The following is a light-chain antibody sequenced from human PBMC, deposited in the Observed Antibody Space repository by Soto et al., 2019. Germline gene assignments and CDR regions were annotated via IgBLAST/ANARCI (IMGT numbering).Light chain of an antibody. CDR1: YSNIGNNY. Sequence: QSVLTQPPSVSAAPGQTVTISCSGSYSNIGNNYVSWYQQVPGTAPKLLIYDNDKRPSGIPDRFSGSKSGTSATLGITGVQTGDEADYYCGTRDDSLIAVVFGGGTKLTVL. CDR3: GTRDDSLIAVV. CDR2: DND. V-gene: IGLV1-51*01. J-gene: IGLJ3*02.